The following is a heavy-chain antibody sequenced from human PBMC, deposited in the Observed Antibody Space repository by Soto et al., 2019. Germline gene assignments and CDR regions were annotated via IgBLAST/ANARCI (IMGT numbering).Heavy chain of an antibody. CDR3: ARANDCGADCYFFDC. Sequence: EVQLVESGGGLVQPGGSLRLSCEASGFSVSSTYMRWVRQAPGKGLEWVSVIYSNENTYYADSVKGRFTISSHNSKNTVYLQMNSLGAEDTAMYYCARANDCGADCYFFDCWGQGNLVTVAS. V-gene: IGHV3-53*04. CDR1: GFSVSSTY. CDR2: IYSNENT. D-gene: IGHD2-21*02. J-gene: IGHJ4*02.